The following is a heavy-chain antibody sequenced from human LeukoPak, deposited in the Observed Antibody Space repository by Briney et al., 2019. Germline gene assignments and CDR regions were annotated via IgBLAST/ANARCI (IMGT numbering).Heavy chain of an antibody. CDR2: INHSGST. CDR1: GGSFSGYY. J-gene: IGHJ5*02. D-gene: IGHD2-2*01. Sequence: SETLSLTCAVYGGSFSGYYWSWIRQPPGKGLEWIGEINHSGSTNYNPSLKSRVTISVDTSKNQFSLKLSSVTAADTAVYYCARVNPVDNWFDPWGQGTLVTVSS. V-gene: IGHV4-34*01. CDR3: ARVNPVDNWFDP.